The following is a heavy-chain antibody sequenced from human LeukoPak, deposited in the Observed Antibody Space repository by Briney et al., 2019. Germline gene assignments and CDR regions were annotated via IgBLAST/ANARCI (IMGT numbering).Heavy chain of an antibody. CDR2: MNPNSGNT. J-gene: IGHJ4*02. CDR1: AYTFTSYD. CDR3: AKDLGPTYDTLDY. D-gene: IGHD3-9*01. Sequence: ASVKVSCKASAYTFTSYDINWVRQATGQGLEWMGWMNPNSGNTGYAQKFQGRVTMTRNTSISTAYMELSSLRAEDTAVYYCAKDLGPTYDTLDYWGQGTLVTVSS. V-gene: IGHV1-8*01.